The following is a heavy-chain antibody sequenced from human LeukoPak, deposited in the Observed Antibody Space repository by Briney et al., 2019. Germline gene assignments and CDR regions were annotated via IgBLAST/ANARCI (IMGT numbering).Heavy chain of an antibody. D-gene: IGHD2-2*01. V-gene: IGHV4-38-2*01. CDR2: MYHSGTT. CDR1: GYSISSGHY. Sequence: PLETLSLTCAVSGYSISSGHYWGWIRRPPGKGREGIESMYHSGTTYYNPSLKRRVSISVDTFENQLSLKFTSVTAADTAVYYCARGERYCSRTSCYYFYLDVWGKGTTVTVSS. J-gene: IGHJ6*03. CDR3: ARGERYCSRTSCYYFYLDV.